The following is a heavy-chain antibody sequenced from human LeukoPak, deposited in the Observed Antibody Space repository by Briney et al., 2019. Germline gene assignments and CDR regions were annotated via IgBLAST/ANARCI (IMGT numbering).Heavy chain of an antibody. Sequence: GGSLRLSCTASGFTFSDYAMHWVRQAPGKGLEWVAVISDDGRNKYYADSVKGRFTISRDNPKNTLSLQMNSLRDEDTAIYYCARGRVRSHRTAPEYWGQGTLVTVSS. CDR3: ARGRVRSHRTAPEY. D-gene: IGHD1-1*01. V-gene: IGHV3-30*03. CDR1: GFTFSDYA. J-gene: IGHJ4*02. CDR2: ISDDGRNK.